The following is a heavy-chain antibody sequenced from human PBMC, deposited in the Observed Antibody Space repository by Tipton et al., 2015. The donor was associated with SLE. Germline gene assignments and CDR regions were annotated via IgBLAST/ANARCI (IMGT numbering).Heavy chain of an antibody. CDR3: AREGAEIAAPDY. D-gene: IGHD6-6*01. Sequence: QLVQSGPEVKKPGPSVKVSCKASGGTFSSYAISWVRQAPGQGLEWMGGIIPIFGTANYAQKFQGRVTITADESTSTAYMELSSLRSEDTAVYYCAREGAEIAAPDYWGQGTLVTVSS. J-gene: IGHJ4*02. V-gene: IGHV1-69*01. CDR2: IIPIFGTA. CDR1: GGTFSSYA.